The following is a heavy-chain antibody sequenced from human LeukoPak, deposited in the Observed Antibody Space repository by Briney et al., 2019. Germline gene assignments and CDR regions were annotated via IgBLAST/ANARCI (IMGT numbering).Heavy chain of an antibody. D-gene: IGHD3-22*01. CDR3: ARDPHLYSSSFYDY. J-gene: IGHJ4*02. V-gene: IGHV3-30*04. CDR2: ISHDGSKK. CDR1: GFTFSNYA. Sequence: GGSLRLSCAASGFTFSNYAMHWVRQAPGKGLEWVAVISHDGSKKYYADSVKGRFTISRDNSKNTLYLQMNSLRAEDTAVYYRARDPHLYSSSFYDYWGQGTLVTVSS.